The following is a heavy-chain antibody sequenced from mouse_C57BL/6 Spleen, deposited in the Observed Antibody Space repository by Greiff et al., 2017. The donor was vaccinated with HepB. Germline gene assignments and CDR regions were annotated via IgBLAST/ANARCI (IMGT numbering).Heavy chain of an antibody. J-gene: IGHJ2*01. V-gene: IGHV1-82*01. D-gene: IGHD3-3*01. CDR3: ARGGTGYFDY. CDR1: GYAFSSSW. Sequence: VQLKESGPELVKPGASVKISCKASGYAFSSSWMNWVKQRPGKGLEWIGRIYPGDGDTNYNGKFTGKATLTADKSSSTAYMQISSLTSEDSAVYFYARGGTGYFDYWGQGTTLTVSS. CDR2: IYPGDGDT.